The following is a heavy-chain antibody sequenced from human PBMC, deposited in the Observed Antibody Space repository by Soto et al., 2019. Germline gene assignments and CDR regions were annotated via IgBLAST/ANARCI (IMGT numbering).Heavy chain of an antibody. D-gene: IGHD1-26*01. CDR1: GGSFSGYY. J-gene: IGHJ5*02. CDR3: ARGIGGSYYWFDP. Sequence: PSETLSLTCAVYGGSFSGYYWSWIRQPPGKGLEWIGEINHSGSTNYNPSLKSRVTISVDTSKNQFSLKLSSVTAADTAVYYCARGIGGSYYWFDPWGQGTLVTVSS. V-gene: IGHV4-34*01. CDR2: INHSGST.